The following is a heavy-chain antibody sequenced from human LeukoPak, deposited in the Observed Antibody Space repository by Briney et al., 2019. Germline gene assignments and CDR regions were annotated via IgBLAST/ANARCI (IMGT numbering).Heavy chain of an antibody. CDR2: IKQDGSEK. Sequence: GGSLRLSCAASGFTVSSYWMSWVRQAPGKGLEWVANIKQDGSEKYYVDSVKGRFTISRDNAKNSLYLQMNSLRAEDTAVYYCARDHRARGAFDIWGQGTMVTVSS. J-gene: IGHJ3*02. V-gene: IGHV3-7*01. CDR1: GFTVSSYW. CDR3: ARDHRARGAFDI. D-gene: IGHD3-16*02.